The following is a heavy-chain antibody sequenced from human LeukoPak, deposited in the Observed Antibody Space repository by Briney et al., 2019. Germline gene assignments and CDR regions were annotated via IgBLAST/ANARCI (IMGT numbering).Heavy chain of an antibody. CDR1: GDRVSSNSAV. Sequence: SQTLSLTCLLSGDRVSSNSAVWHWLRHSPSRGLEGLGRTYYRSKWYNDYEVSVKSRITINPDTSKTQFSLQLNSVTPEDTAVYYCARGDSSSWYSSFDYWGQGTLVTVSS. CDR2: TYYRSKWYN. D-gene: IGHD6-13*01. V-gene: IGHV6-1*01. CDR3: ARGDSSSWYSSFDY. J-gene: IGHJ4*02.